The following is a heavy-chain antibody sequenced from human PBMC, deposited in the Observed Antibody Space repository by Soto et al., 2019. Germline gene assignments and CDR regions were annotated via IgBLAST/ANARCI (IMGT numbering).Heavy chain of an antibody. CDR2: INPSGGST. CDR3: ATGFVYGQQLGNWFDP. Sequence: ASVKVSCTVSRYAFTSYYMHWVRQAPGQGLEWMGIINPSGGSTSYAQKFQGRLTMTRDTSPSTVYMELSSLRSEDTAVYYCATGFVYGQQLGNWFDPWGQGTLVTVSS. J-gene: IGHJ5*02. V-gene: IGHV1-46*01. D-gene: IGHD6-13*01. CDR1: RYAFTSYY.